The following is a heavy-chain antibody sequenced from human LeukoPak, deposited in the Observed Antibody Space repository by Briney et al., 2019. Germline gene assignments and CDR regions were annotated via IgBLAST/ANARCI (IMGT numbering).Heavy chain of an antibody. CDR3: ARGATKIHYRYSSSWYYDY. CDR2: INHSGST. V-gene: IGHV4-39*07. D-gene: IGHD6-13*01. Sequence: SETLSLTCTVSGGSISSSVYYWGWIRQPPGKGLEWIGEINHSGSTNYNPSLKSRVTMSVDTSKNQFSLKLSSVTAADTAVYYCARGATKIHYRYSSSWYYDYWGQGTLVTVSS. J-gene: IGHJ4*02. CDR1: GGSISSSVYY.